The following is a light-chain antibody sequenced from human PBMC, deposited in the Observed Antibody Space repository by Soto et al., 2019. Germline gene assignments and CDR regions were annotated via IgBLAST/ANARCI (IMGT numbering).Light chain of an antibody. J-gene: IGKJ1*01. V-gene: IGKV3-15*01. CDR2: GAS. CDR3: QQYTNWPLI. CDR1: QSVSSSY. Sequence: EIVLTHSPCTLSLSPLERSTLSFRASQSVSSSYLAWYQQKPGQAPRLLIYGASTRATGIPARFSGSGSGTEFTLTISSLQSADFAVYYCQQYTNWPLIFGQGTKVDIK.